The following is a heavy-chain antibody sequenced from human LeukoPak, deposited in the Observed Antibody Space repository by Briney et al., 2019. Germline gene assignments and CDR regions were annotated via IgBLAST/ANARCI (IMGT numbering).Heavy chain of an antibody. CDR1: GGTFSSYA. Sequence: SVKVSCKASGGTFSSYAISWVRQAPGQGLEWMGGIIPIFGTANYAQKFQGRVTITADESTSTAYMELSSLRSEDTAVYYCARSGYCSGGSCYSDYYYGMDVWGKGTTVTVSS. CDR3: ARSGYCSGGSCYSDYYYGMDV. V-gene: IGHV1-69*01. CDR2: IIPIFGTA. D-gene: IGHD2-15*01. J-gene: IGHJ6*04.